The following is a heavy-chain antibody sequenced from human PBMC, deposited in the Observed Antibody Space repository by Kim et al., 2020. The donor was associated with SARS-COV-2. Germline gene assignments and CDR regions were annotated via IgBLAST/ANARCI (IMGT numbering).Heavy chain of an antibody. Sequence: GGSLRLSCAASGFTFSDYYMSWIRQAPGQGLEWVSYISSSGSTIYYADSVKGRFTISRDNAKNSLYLQMNSLRAEDTAVYYCARVHPQWRTPSPGFDYWGQGGLVTVSS. D-gene: IGHD6-19*01. CDR2: ISSSGSTI. V-gene: IGHV3-11*01. CDR1: GFTFSDYY. CDR3: ARVHPQWRTPSPGFDY. J-gene: IGHJ4*02.